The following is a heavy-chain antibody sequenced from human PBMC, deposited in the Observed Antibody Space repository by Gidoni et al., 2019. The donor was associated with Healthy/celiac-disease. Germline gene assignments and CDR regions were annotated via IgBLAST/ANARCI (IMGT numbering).Heavy chain of an antibody. CDR1: GFTFSSYA. CDR3: VKDRGGVQRGYDY. D-gene: IGHD3-16*01. CDR2: ISSNGGST. Sequence: EVQLVESGGGLVQPGGSLRLSCSASGFTFSSYAMHWVRQAPGKGLEYVSAISSNGGSTYYADSVKGRFTISRDNSKNTLYLQMSSLRAEDTAVYYCVKDRGGVQRGYDYWGQGTLVTVSS. J-gene: IGHJ4*02. V-gene: IGHV3-64D*06.